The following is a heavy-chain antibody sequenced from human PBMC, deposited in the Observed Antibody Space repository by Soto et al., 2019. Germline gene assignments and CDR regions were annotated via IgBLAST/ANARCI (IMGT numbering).Heavy chain of an antibody. Sequence: EVQLVESGGGLVQPGGSLRLSCAASGFTFSDHYMDWIRQAPGKGLEWVGRIRNKANSYTTDYAASVRGRFTISRDDSKSSLFLQMNSLRSDDTAVYHGVRVRLGAPTRYFDYWAQGTLVTVSS. V-gene: IGHV3-72*01. CDR1: GFTFSDHY. CDR3: VRVRLGAPTRYFDY. CDR2: IRNKANSYTT. J-gene: IGHJ4*02.